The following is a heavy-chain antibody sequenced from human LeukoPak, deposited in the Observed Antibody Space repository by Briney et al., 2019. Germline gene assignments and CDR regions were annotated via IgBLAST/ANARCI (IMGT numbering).Heavy chain of an antibody. J-gene: IGHJ1*01. Sequence: GGSLRLSCAASGFTFSSYSMNWVRQAPGKGLEWVSSISSSSSYIYYADSVKGRFTISRDNAKNSLYLQMNSLRAEDTAVYYCARGRNYYDSSGYGEYFQHWSQGTLVTVSS. V-gene: IGHV3-21*01. CDR2: ISSSSSYI. CDR1: GFTFSSYS. CDR3: ARGRNYYDSSGYGEYFQH. D-gene: IGHD3-22*01.